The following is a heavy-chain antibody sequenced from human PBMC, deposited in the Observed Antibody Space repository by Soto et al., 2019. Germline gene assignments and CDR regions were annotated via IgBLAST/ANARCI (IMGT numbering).Heavy chain of an antibody. D-gene: IGHD6-19*01. CDR1: GGTFSNYG. CDR2: ISGYNGYT. Sequence: GASVKVSCKASGGTFSNYGISWVRQAPGQGLEWMGWISGYNGYTKYEEKFQGRVTMTTDTSTSTAYMELRSLRSDDTAVYYCAREQWPRYYYYAMDVWGQGTTVTVSS. J-gene: IGHJ6*02. V-gene: IGHV1-18*01. CDR3: AREQWPRYYYYAMDV.